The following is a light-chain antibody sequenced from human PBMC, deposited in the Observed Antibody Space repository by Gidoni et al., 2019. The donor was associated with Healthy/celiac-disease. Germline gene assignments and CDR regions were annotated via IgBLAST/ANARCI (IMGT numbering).Light chain of an antibody. CDR2: QDS. V-gene: IGLV3-1*01. J-gene: IGLJ2*01. CDR1: KLGDKD. CDR3: QAWDSSTAV. Sequence: SYELIQPHSVSVSPGQTASITCSGDKLGDKDACWSQQKPGQSPVLVIYQDSKRPSGIPERFSGSNSGNTATLTISGTQAMDEADYYCQAWDSSTAVFGGGTKLTVL.